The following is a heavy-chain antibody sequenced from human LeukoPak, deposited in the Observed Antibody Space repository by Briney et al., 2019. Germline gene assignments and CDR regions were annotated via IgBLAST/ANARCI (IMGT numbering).Heavy chain of an antibody. Sequence: SETLSLPCTVSGDSISSSSYYWGWIRQPPAKGLEWIGSIYYSGSTYYNPPLKSRVTISVDTSKNQFSLKLSSVTAADTAVYYCARRTERDYYDSSGYREEIDYWGQGTLVTVSS. J-gene: IGHJ4*02. D-gene: IGHD3-22*01. CDR3: ARRTERDYYDSSGYREEIDY. CDR1: GDSISSSSYY. V-gene: IGHV4-39*01. CDR2: IYYSGST.